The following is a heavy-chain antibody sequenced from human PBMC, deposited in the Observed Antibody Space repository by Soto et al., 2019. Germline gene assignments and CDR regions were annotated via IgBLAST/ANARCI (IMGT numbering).Heavy chain of an antibody. Sequence: GASVNVSCKASGYTFTSYYMHWVRQAPGQGLEWMGIINPSGGSTSYAQKFQGRVTMTRDTSTSTVYMELSSLRSEDTAVYYCARSANYKKLCGDYGLVKHYYYCYGMDVRGQGTTVTVSS. CDR1: GYTFTSYY. J-gene: IGHJ6*02. CDR3: ARSANYKKLCGDYGLVKHYYYCYGMDV. D-gene: IGHD4-17*01. V-gene: IGHV1-46*01. CDR2: INPSGGST.